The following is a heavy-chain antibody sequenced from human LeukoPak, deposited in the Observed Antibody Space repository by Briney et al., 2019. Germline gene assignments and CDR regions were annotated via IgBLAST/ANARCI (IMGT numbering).Heavy chain of an antibody. Sequence: TGGSLRLSCAASGFTFSIYGMHWVRQAPGKGLEWVAVIWYDGSNKYYVDSVKGRFTISRDNSKNTLYLQMNSLRAEDTAVYYCARATTSSGDAFDIWGQGTMVTVSS. V-gene: IGHV3-33*08. D-gene: IGHD3-22*01. J-gene: IGHJ3*02. CDR3: ARATTSSGDAFDI. CDR2: IWYDGSNK. CDR1: GFTFSIYG.